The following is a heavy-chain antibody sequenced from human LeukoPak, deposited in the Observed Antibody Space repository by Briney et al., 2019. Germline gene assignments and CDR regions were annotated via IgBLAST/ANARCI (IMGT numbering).Heavy chain of an antibody. CDR3: ARDRKGYYYDSSGYYTVVWYYFDY. V-gene: IGHV3-48*03. CDR1: GFTFSSYE. D-gene: IGHD3-22*01. Sequence: GGSLGLSCAASGFTFSSYEMNWVRQAPGKGLEWVSYISSSGSTIYYADSVKGRFTISRDNAKNSLYLQMNSLRAEDTAVYYCARDRKGYYYDSSGYYTVVWYYFDYWGQGTLVTVSS. J-gene: IGHJ4*02. CDR2: ISSSGSTI.